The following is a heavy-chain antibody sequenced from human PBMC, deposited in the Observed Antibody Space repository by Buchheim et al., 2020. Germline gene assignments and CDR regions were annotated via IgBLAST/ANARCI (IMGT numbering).Heavy chain of an antibody. V-gene: IGHV4-59*01. CDR2: IYYSGST. Sequence: QVQLQESGPGLVKPSETLSLTCAVSGGSISSYYWSWIRQPPGKGLEWIGYIYYSGSTNYNPSLKSRVTISVDTSKNQFSLKPSSVTAADTAVYYCARDYCSGGSCYDYWGQGTL. CDR1: GGSISSYY. D-gene: IGHD2-15*01. J-gene: IGHJ4*02. CDR3: ARDYCSGGSCYDY.